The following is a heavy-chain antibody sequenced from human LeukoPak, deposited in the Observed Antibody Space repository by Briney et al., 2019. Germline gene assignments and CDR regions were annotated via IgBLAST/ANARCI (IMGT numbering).Heavy chain of an antibody. CDR1: GFTFSDYY. CDR2: ISSSSSYI. D-gene: IGHD6-6*01. V-gene: IGHV3-11*06. Sequence: PGGSLRLSCAASGFTFSDYYMSWIRQAPGKGLEWVSSISSSSSYIYYADSVKGRFTISRDNAKNSLYLQMNSLRAEDTAVYYCAREQLVPDAFDIWGQGTMVTVSS. J-gene: IGHJ3*02. CDR3: AREQLVPDAFDI.